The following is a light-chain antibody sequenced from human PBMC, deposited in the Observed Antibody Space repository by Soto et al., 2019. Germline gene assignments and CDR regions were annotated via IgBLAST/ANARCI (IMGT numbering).Light chain of an antibody. V-gene: IGLV1-40*01. J-gene: IGLJ1*01. Sequence: QSVLTQPPSVSGAPGQRVTISCTGSSSKIGAGYDVHWYQRLPGTAPKVLIYGNNIRPSGVPDRFSGSKSGTSASLAITGLQAEDEADYYCQSYDSSLSGSYVFGTGTKLTVL. CDR1: SSKIGAGYD. CDR2: GNN. CDR3: QSYDSSLSGSYV.